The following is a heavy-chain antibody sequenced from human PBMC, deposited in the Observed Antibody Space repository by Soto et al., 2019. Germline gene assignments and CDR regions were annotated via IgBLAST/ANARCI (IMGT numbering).Heavy chain of an antibody. V-gene: IGHV4-59*01. CDR3: ARGDSSYGYYYYMDV. Sequence: SETLSLTSTVSGGSISSYYWSWIRQPPGKGLEWIGYIYYSGSTNYNPSLKSRVTISVDTSKNQFSLKLSSVTAADTAVYYCARGDSSYGYYYYMDVWGKGTTVTVSS. CDR1: GGSISSYY. J-gene: IGHJ6*03. CDR2: IYYSGST. D-gene: IGHD2-21*01.